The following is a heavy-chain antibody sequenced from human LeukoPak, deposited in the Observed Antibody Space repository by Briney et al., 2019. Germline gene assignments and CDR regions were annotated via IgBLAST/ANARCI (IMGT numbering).Heavy chain of an antibody. CDR1: GYTFTSYD. J-gene: IGHJ3*02. Sequence: ASVKVSCKASGYTFTSYDINWVRQATGQGLEWMGWMNPNSGNTGYAQKFQGRVTMTRNTSISTAYMELSSLRSEDTAVYYCARKITYYYGSGSYYKGDAFDIWGQGTMVTVSS. D-gene: IGHD3-10*01. CDR3: ARKITYYYGSGSYYKGDAFDI. CDR2: MNPNSGNT. V-gene: IGHV1-8*01.